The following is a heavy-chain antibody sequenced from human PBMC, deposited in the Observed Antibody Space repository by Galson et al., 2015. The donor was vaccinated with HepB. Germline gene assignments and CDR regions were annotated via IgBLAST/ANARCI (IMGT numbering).Heavy chain of an antibody. CDR1: AFTFSDFY. J-gene: IGHJ4*02. V-gene: IGHV3-11*01. CDR3: ARVAVAGLTLDY. CDR2: ISSSGSTI. Sequence: SLRLSCAASAFTFSDFYMSWIRQAPGKRLEWVSYISSSGSTIYYADSVKGRFTISRDNAKNSLYLQMNSLRAEDTAVYYCARVAVAGLTLDYWGQGTLVTVSS. D-gene: IGHD2-15*01.